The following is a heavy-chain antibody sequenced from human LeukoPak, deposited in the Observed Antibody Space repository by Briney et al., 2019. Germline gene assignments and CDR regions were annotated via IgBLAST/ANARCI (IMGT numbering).Heavy chain of an antibody. Sequence: PGGSLRLSCAASGFTFSSYAMSWVRQARGKGLEGVSAISGSGGSTYYADSVKGRFTISRDNSKNTLYLQMNSLRAEDTAVYYCARVDCSGGSCYGLRFDYWGQGTLVTVSS. CDR2: ISGSGGST. V-gene: IGHV3-23*01. J-gene: IGHJ4*02. CDR1: GFTFSSYA. CDR3: ARVDCSGGSCYGLRFDY. D-gene: IGHD2-15*01.